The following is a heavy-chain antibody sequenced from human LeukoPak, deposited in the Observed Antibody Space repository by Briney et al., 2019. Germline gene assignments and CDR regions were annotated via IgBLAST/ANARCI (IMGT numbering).Heavy chain of an antibody. CDR3: ATLTVRGVINI. Sequence: PGGSLRLSCAPSGFTFDSYAMHWVRQAPGKGLEWVGRIQSKTDGGTTEYAAPVKGRFTISRDDSKTTLYLQMNSLKTEDTAVYYCATLTVRGVINIWGQGTLVTVSS. CDR1: GFTFDSYA. CDR2: IQSKTDGGTT. V-gene: IGHV3-15*01. J-gene: IGHJ4*02. D-gene: IGHD3-10*01.